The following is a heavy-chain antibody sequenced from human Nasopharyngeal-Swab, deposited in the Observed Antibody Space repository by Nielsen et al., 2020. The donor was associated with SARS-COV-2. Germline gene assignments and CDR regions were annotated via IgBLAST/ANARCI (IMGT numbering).Heavy chain of an antibody. CDR2: INHSGST. D-gene: IGHD3-22*01. Sequence: WIRQPPGKGLEWIGEINHSGSTNYNPSLKSRVTISVDTSKNQFSLKLSSVTVADTAVYYCARGQGPRHYYDSSGYYYDVLGRGYYFDYWGQGTLVTVSS. J-gene: IGHJ4*02. CDR3: ARGQGPRHYYDSSGYYYDVLGRGYYFDY. V-gene: IGHV4-34*01.